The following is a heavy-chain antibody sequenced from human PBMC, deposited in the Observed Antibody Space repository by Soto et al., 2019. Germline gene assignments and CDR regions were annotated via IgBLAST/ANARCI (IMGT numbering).Heavy chain of an antibody. CDR2: ISGSGGST. D-gene: IGHD2-15*01. V-gene: IGHV3-23*01. J-gene: IGHJ3*02. CDR1: GFTFSSYA. Sequence: LRLSCAASGFTFSSYAMSWVRQAPGKGLEWGSAISGSGGSTYYADSVKGRFTISRDNSKNTLYLQMNSLRAEDTAVYYCAKKDCSGGSCYSDSGDFDIWGQGTMVTVSS. CDR3: AKKDCSGGSCYSDSGDFDI.